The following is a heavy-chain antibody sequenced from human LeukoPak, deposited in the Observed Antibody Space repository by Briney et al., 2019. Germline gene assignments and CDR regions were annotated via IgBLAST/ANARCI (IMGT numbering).Heavy chain of an antibody. CDR2: ISGSGGST. CDR3: AKELNRAAAGIYYFDY. Sequence: GGSLRLSCAASGFTFSSYAMSWVRQAPGKGLEWVSAISGSGGSTYYADSVKGRFTISRDNSKNTLYLQMNSLRAEDTAVYYCAKELNRAAAGIYYFDYWGQGTLVTVSS. D-gene: IGHD6-13*01. CDR1: GFTFSSYA. J-gene: IGHJ4*02. V-gene: IGHV3-23*01.